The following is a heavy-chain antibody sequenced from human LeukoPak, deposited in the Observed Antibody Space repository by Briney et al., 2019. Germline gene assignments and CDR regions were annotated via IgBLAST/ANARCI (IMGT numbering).Heavy chain of an antibody. J-gene: IGHJ4*02. CDR2: IKQDGSEK. CDR1: GFTFSNAW. V-gene: IGHV3-7*03. CDR3: AGGTGFIIKD. Sequence: GGSLRLSCAASGFTFSNAWMNWVRQARGKGLEWVANIKQDGSEKNYVDSVKGRFTISRDNAKNSLYLQMNNLRVEDTAMYYCAGGTGFIIKDWGQGTLVTVSS. D-gene: IGHD3-9*01.